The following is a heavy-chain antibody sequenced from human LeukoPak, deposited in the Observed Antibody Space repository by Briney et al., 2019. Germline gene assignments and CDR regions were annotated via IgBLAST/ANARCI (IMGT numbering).Heavy chain of an antibody. CDR1: GYSFTSYW. CDR3: ARNGHSSGWQSREDY. V-gene: IGHV5-51*01. Sequence: GESLKISCKGSGYSFTSYWIGWVRQMPGKGLEWMGIIYPGDSDTRYSPSSQGQVTISADKSISTAYLQWSSLKASDTAMYYCARNGHSSGWQSREDYWGQGTLVTVSS. D-gene: IGHD6-19*01. CDR2: IYPGDSDT. J-gene: IGHJ4*02.